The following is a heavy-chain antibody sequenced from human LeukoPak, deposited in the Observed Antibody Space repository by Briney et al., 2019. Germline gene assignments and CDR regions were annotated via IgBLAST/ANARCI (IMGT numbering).Heavy chain of an antibody. J-gene: IGHJ6*02. CDR1: GGSISSYY. CDR3: ARGSADDSSGYYPLSYYYYYGMDV. D-gene: IGHD3-22*01. CDR2: IYYSGST. V-gene: IGHV4-39*01. Sequence: SETLSLTCTVSGGSISSYYWGWIRQPPGKGLEWIGSIYYSGSTYYNPSLKSRVTISVDTSKNQFSLKLSSVTAADTAVYYCARGSADDSSGYYPLSYYYYYGMDVWGQGTTVTVSS.